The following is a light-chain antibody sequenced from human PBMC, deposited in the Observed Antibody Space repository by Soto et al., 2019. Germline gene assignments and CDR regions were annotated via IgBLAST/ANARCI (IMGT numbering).Light chain of an antibody. J-gene: IGLJ2*01. Sequence: QSVLTQPPSVSAAPGQKVTISCSGGVSDIGNNYVSWYQQLPGSAPKLLIYDNSKRPSGIPDRFFGSKSGTSATLGIPRLQTGDEADYYCATWDTSLGAVFFGGGTKVTVL. CDR2: DNS. V-gene: IGLV1-51*01. CDR3: ATWDTSLGAVF. CDR1: VSDIGNNY.